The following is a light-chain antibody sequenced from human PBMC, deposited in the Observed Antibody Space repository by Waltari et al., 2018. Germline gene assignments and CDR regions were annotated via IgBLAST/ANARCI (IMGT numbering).Light chain of an antibody. Sequence: QSALTQPASVSGSPGQSTTISCTGTSSNVGAYSDFSWYQQLPGKVPKLIIYDVIRRPSGDSHRFSGSKCGNTASLTISGLQGEDEAHYYCNSYTNNSTLVFGGGTELTVL. CDR3: NSYTNNSTLV. J-gene: IGLJ3*02. CDR2: DVI. V-gene: IGLV2-14*01. CDR1: SSNVGAYSD.